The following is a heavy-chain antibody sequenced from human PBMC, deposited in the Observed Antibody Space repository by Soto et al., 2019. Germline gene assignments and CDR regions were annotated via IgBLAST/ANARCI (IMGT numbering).Heavy chain of an antibody. CDR2: INPSGGST. V-gene: IGHV1-46*01. D-gene: IGHD3-3*01. CDR3: ARDGYDFWSDPVRPRVMDV. J-gene: IGHJ6*02. CDR1: GYTFTSYY. Sequence: ASVKVSCKAPGYTFTSYYMHWARQAPGQGLEWMGIINPSGGSTSYAQKFQGRVTMTRDTSTSTVYMELSSLRSEDTAVYYCARDGYDFWSDPVRPRVMDVWGQGTTVTVSS.